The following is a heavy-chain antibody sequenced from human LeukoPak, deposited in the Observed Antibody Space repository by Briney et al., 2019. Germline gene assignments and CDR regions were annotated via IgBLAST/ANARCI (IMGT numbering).Heavy chain of an antibody. CDR3: ARHSICFDP. J-gene: IGHJ5*02. CDR2: INHSGST. D-gene: IGHD2-21*01. CDR1: GGSLSGYY. Sequence: PSETLSLTCAVYGGSLSGYYWSWIRQPPGKGLEWIGEINHSGSTNYNPSLKSRVTISVDTSKNQFSLKLTSVTAADTAVYYCARHSICFDPWGQGTLVTVSS. V-gene: IGHV4-34*01.